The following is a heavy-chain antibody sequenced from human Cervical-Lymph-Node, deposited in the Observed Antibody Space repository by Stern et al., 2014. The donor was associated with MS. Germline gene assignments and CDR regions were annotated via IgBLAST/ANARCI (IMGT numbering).Heavy chain of an antibody. CDR2: IRWNGENI. J-gene: IGHJ4*02. CDR3: TKGDSSGAMYYFDH. V-gene: IGHV3-9*01. Sequence: EVQLVESGGGLVQPGRSLRLSCAASGFNFDDYAMHWVRQAPGKCPEWVAGIRWNGENITYADSVKGRFTISRDNAKNSLFLHMKDLRPEDTALYYCTKGDSSGAMYYFDHWGQGNLVTVSS. D-gene: IGHD3-22*01. CDR1: GFNFDDYA.